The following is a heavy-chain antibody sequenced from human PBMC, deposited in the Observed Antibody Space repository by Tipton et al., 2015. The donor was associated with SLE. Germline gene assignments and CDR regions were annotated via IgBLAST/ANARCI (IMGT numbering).Heavy chain of an antibody. D-gene: IGHD1-14*01. J-gene: IGHJ4*02. CDR2: ISRSGSSI. Sequence: AVSGFTFSSHEMNWVRQAPGKGLEWVSYISRSGSSIYYSDSLKGRFTISRDNAKNSLYLQMNSLRADDTAVYYCARGGIDVDYWGQGTRVTVSS. V-gene: IGHV3-48*03. CDR3: ARGGIDVDY. CDR1: GFTFSSHE.